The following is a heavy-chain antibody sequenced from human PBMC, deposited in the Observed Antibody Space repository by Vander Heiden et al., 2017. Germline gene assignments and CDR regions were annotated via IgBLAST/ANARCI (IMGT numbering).Heavy chain of an antibody. CDR2: IYYTGST. Sequence: QVQLQESGPGLVKPSETLSLTCTGSGGSISSYYWSCIRQPPGKGLEWIGYIYYTGSTNYNPSLKSRVTISVDTSKNQFSLKLSSVTPADTAVYYCARETDYDGAFDIWGQGTMVTVSS. CDR3: ARETDYDGAFDI. V-gene: IGHV4-59*01. D-gene: IGHD3-22*01. CDR1: GGSISSYY. J-gene: IGHJ3*02.